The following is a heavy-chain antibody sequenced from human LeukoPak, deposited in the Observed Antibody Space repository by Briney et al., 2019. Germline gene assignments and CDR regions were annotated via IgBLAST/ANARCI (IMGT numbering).Heavy chain of an antibody. J-gene: IGHJ4*02. CDR3: ARAVSPKYCSSTSCYGGEYYFDY. V-gene: IGHV4-59*08. CDR1: GGSISSYY. CDR2: IYYSGST. Sequence: SETLSLTCTVSGGSISSYYWSWIRQPPGKGLEWIGYIYYSGSTYYNPSLKSRVTISVDTSKNQFSLKLSSVTAADTAVYYCARAVSPKYCSSTSCYGGEYYFDYWGQGTLVTVSS. D-gene: IGHD2-2*01.